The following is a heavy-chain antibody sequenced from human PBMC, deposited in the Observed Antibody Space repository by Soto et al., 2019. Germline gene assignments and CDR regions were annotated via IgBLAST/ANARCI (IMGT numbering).Heavy chain of an antibody. Sequence: QVQLQESGPGLVKPSQTLSLTCTVSGGSISSAYYYWSWIRQPPGKGLEWIGHIYDSGSTYSNPSLQSQVTISMDTSKNQFSLKLSSVTATYTTVYYCNRGPSGDQVYYWGQGTLVTVSS. CDR1: GGSISSAYYY. V-gene: IGHV4-30-4*01. CDR3: NRGPSGDQVYY. D-gene: IGHD7-27*01. J-gene: IGHJ4*02. CDR2: IYDSGST.